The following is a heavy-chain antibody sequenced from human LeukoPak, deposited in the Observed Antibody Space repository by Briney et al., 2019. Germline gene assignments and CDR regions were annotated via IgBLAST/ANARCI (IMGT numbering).Heavy chain of an antibody. CDR1: GFTFSSYA. V-gene: IGHV3-23*01. CDR3: AKDLLRYYDILTGYYSVSYFDC. J-gene: IGHJ4*02. CDR2: ISGSGAST. D-gene: IGHD3-9*01. Sequence: GGSLRLSCAASGFTFSSYAMSWVRQAPGKGLEWVSAISGSGASTYYADSVKGRFTISRDNSKNTLYLQMNSLRAEDTAVYYCAKDLLRYYDILTGYYSVSYFDCWGQGTLVTVSS.